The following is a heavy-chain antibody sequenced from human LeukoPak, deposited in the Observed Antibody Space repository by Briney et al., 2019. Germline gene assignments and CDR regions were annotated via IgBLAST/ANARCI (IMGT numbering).Heavy chain of an antibody. CDR3: AKNSKDTAMVDFDY. CDR1: GFTFSSCA. CDR2: ISYDGSNK. J-gene: IGHJ4*02. V-gene: IGHV3-30-3*02. Sequence: PGGSLRLSCAASGFTFSSCAMHWVRQAPGKGLEWVAVISYDGSNKYYADSVKGRFTISRDNSKNTLYLQMNSLRAEDTAVYYCAKNSKDTAMVDFDYWGQGTLVTVSS. D-gene: IGHD5-18*01.